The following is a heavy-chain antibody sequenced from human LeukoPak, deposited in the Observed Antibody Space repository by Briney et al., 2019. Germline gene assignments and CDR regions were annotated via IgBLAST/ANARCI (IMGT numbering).Heavy chain of an antibody. CDR3: ARHLPATGTGY. CDR1: GDSISSSSYY. V-gene: IGHV4-39*01. CDR2: IYYSGT. J-gene: IGHJ4*02. D-gene: IGHD6-13*01. Sequence: PSETLSLTCTVSGDSISSSSYYWGWIRQPPGKGLEWIGSIYYSGTYYNPSLKSRVTISVDTSKNQFSLKLSSMTAADTAVYHCARHLPATGTGYWGQGTLVTVSS.